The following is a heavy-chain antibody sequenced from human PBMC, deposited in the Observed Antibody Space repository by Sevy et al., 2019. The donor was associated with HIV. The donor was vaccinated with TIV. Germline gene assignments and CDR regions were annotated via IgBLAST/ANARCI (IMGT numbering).Heavy chain of an antibody. Sequence: SETLSLTCTVSGGSISSSSYYWGWIRQPPGKGLKWIGSIYYSGSTYYNPSLKSRVTISVDTSKNQFSLKLSSVTAADTAVYYCARHVVVTATLDYWGQGTLVTVSS. CDR2: IYYSGST. CDR3: ARHVVVTATLDY. V-gene: IGHV4-39*01. J-gene: IGHJ4*02. CDR1: GGSISSSSYY. D-gene: IGHD2-21*02.